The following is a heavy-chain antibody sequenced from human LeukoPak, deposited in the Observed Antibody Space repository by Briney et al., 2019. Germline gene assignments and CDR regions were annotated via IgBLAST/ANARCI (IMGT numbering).Heavy chain of an antibody. D-gene: IGHD2-15*01. CDR1: GYPFSSYR. CDR2: IYPGDSDA. J-gene: IGHJ4*02. V-gene: IGHV5-51*01. CDR3: ARRSRGYCSDTSCHFDY. Sequence: GESLKISCEGSGYPFSSYRIAWVRQKPGKGLEWMGIIYPGDSDATYNPSFQGQVTISGDKFMNTAYLQWSSLKASDTAIYYCARRSRGYCSDTSCHFDYWGQGTLVTVSS.